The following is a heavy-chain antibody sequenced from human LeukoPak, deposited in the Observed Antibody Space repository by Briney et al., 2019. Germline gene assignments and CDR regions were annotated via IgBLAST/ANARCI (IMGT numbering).Heavy chain of an antibody. CDR2: ILYDGRTK. D-gene: IGHD5-24*01. CDR3: ARRSGRRYEY. CDR1: GFIFSNYG. Sequence: GGSLRLSCEGSGFIFSNYGMHWVRQAPGKGLEWVALILYDGRTKFHADSVKGRFTISRDNSANILYLQMSSLRVEDTGVYYCARRSGRRYEYWGQGVLVTVSP. J-gene: IGHJ4*02. V-gene: IGHV3-33*01.